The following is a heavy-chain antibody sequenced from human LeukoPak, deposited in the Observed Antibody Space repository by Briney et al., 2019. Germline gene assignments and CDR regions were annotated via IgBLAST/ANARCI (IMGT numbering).Heavy chain of an antibody. CDR1: GGSISSYY. CDR2: IYYSGST. V-gene: IGHV4-59*01. D-gene: IGHD4-17*01. J-gene: IGHJ6*02. Sequence: SETLSLTCTVSGGSISSYYWSWIRQPPGKGLEWIGYIYYSGSTNYNPSLKSRVTISVDTSKNQFSLKLSSVTAADTAAYYCARDSYGDSPGMDVWGQGTTVTVSS. CDR3: ARDSYGDSPGMDV.